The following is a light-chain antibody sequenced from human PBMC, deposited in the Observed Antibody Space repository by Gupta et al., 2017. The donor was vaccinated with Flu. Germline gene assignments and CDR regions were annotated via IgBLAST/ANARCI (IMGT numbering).Light chain of an antibody. J-gene: IGKJ1*01. Sequence: DIQMTQSPSSLSASVGDRVTITCRASQSISSYLNWYQQKPGKAPKLLIYAASSLQSGVPSRFSGSGSGTDFTLTISRLQPEDFATYYCQQRDSTPQTFGQGTKVKIK. CDR2: AAS. CDR3: QQRDSTPQT. V-gene: IGKV1-39*01. CDR1: QSISSY.